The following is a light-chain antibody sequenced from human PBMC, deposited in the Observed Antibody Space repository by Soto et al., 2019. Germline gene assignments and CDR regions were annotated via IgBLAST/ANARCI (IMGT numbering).Light chain of an antibody. V-gene: IGLV7-46*01. J-gene: IGLJ2*01. CDR1: TGPVTSGHY. CDR3: LLSSSGAVV. CDR2: DTT. Sequence: QAVVTREPSLTVSPGGTTTLTCGSSTGPVTSGHYSYWFQQKPGQAPRTLIYDTTNRHSWTPARFSGSLLGGQAALTLSGAQPEDEADYYCLLSSSGAVVFGGGTKLTVL.